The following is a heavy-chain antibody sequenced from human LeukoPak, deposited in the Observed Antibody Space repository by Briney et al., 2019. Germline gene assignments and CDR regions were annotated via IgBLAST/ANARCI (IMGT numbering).Heavy chain of an antibody. J-gene: IGHJ4*02. CDR3: ARMDIVVVPAAPPDY. CDR1: GYTFTSYG. Sequence: AASVNVSCTASGYTFTSYGISWVRQAPGQGLEWMGWISAYNGNTNYAQKLQGRVTMTTDTSTSTAYMELRSLRSDDTAVYYCARMDIVVVPAAPPDYWGQGTLVTVSS. D-gene: IGHD2-2*03. CDR2: ISAYNGNT. V-gene: IGHV1-18*01.